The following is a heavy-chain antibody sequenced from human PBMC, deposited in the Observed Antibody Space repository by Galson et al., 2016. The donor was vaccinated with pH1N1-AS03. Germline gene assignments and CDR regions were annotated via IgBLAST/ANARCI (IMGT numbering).Heavy chain of an antibody. Sequence: SVKVSSKASGGTFGTSAISWVRQAPGQGPEWMGRLTPILNVTSYAQKFQGRVTITAGTSTSTVHMELSSLRSDDTAVYYCPTPGGVGYLDNWGRGTLVTVSS. CDR2: LTPILNVT. V-gene: IGHV1-69*04. CDR3: PTPGGVGYLDN. J-gene: IGHJ4*02. CDR1: GGTFGTSA. D-gene: IGHD3-16*01.